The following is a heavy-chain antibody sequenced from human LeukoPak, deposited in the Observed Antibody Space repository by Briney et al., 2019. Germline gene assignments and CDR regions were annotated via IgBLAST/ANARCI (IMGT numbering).Heavy chain of an antibody. CDR2: INHSGST. CDR3: ARHWASLGGYYYYGMDV. V-gene: IGHV4-34*01. CDR1: GGSFSGYY. Sequence: KPSETLSLTCAVYGGSFSGYYWSWIRQPPGKGLEWIGEINHSGSTNYNPSLKSRVTISVDTSKNQFSLKLSSVTAADTAVYYCARHWASLGGYYYYGMDVWGQGTTVTVSS. J-gene: IGHJ6*02. D-gene: IGHD3-16*01.